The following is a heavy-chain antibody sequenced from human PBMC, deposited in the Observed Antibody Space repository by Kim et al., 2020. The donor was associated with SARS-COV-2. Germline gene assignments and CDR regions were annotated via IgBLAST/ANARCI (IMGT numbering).Heavy chain of an antibody. J-gene: IGHJ5*02. CDR2: INHSGST. CDR3: ARGRPWGSSWYKVWFDP. D-gene: IGHD6-13*01. CDR1: GGSFSGYY. Sequence: SETLSLTCAVYGGSFSGYYWSWIRQPPGKGLEWIGEINHSGSTNYNPSLKSRVTISVDTSKNQFSLKLSSVTAADTAVYYCARGRPWGSSWYKVWFDPWGQGTLVTVSS. V-gene: IGHV4-34*01.